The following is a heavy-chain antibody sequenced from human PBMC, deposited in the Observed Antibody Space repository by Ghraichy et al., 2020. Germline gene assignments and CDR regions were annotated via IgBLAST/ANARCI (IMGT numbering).Heavy chain of an antibody. Sequence: GGSLRLPCAASGFTFSGYWMSWVRQAPGKGLEWVANIKEDGSEQYYVDSVKGRFTISRDNAKNSLYLQMNSLRVDDTAVYYCAREEIWGQGTLVTVSS. D-gene: IGHD5-24*01. V-gene: IGHV3-7*03. J-gene: IGHJ4*02. CDR3: AREEI. CDR1: GFTFSGYW. CDR2: IKEDGSEQ.